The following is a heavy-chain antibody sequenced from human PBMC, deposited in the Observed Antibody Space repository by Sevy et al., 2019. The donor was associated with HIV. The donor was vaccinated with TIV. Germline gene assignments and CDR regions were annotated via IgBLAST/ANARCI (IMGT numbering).Heavy chain of an antibody. CDR3: ARENKSVREDY. CDR1: GFTFSSYG. J-gene: IGHJ4*02. CDR2: ISYDGTNK. D-gene: IGHD6-19*01. V-gene: IGHV3-30*03. Sequence: GGSLRLSCVVSGFTFSSYGIHWVRHTPGKGLEWVAVISYDGTNKYYADSVKGRFTISRDNSKNTLFLQMNSLRTEDTAVYYCARENKSVREDYWGQGTLVTVSS.